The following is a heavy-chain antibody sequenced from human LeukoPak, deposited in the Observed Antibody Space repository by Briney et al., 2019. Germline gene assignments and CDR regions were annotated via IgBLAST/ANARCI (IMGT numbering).Heavy chain of an antibody. Sequence: PGGSLRLSCAASGFTVSSSYMSWVRQAPGKGLEWVSVIYSDGDTYYPDSVKGRFTISRDNSKNMLYLQMNSLRAEDTAVYYCAGDQTRPPQGDYWGQGTLVTVSS. V-gene: IGHV3-53*01. CDR1: GFTVSSSY. J-gene: IGHJ4*02. CDR3: AGDQTRPPQGDY. CDR2: IYSDGDT.